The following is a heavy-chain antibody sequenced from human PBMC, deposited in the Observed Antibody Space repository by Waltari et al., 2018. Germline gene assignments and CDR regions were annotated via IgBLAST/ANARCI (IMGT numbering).Heavy chain of an antibody. V-gene: IGHV4-39*07. J-gene: IGHJ4*02. CDR2: IFYTGNV. CDR1: NGSISTNTYY. CDR3: AGRPLYTVVWHGFDY. D-gene: IGHD2-2*02. Sequence: QLQLQESGPGLVQPSEPLSLTCTVSNGSISTNTYYWAWIRQPPGKGLEWIGSIFYTGNVYYNPSLQSRVTMSVDTSRNQFSLKLRSVTAADTAVYYCAGRPLYTVVWHGFDYWGRGALVTVSS.